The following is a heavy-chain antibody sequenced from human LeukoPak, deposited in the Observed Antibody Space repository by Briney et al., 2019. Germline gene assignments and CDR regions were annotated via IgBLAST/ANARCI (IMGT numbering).Heavy chain of an antibody. D-gene: IGHD2-15*01. CDR1: GFTFSSYS. CDR2: ISSSSSYI. V-gene: IGHV3-21*04. J-gene: IGHJ4*02. Sequence: TGGSLRLSCAASGFTFSSYSMNWVRQAPGKGLEWVSSISSSSSYIYYADSVKGRFTISRDNAKNSLYLQMNSLRAEDTALYYCAKDRYCSGGSCYWDAFDYWGQGTLVTVSS. CDR3: AKDRYCSGGSCYWDAFDY.